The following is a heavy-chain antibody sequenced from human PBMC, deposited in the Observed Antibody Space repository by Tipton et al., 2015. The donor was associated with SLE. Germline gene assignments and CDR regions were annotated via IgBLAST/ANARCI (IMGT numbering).Heavy chain of an antibody. D-gene: IGHD1-20*01. CDR1: GGPFSSGSYY. Sequence: TLSLTCTVSGGPFSSGSYYWSWIRQPAGKGLEWIGRIYTSGSTNYNPSLKSRVTISVDTSKNQFSLKLSSVTAADTAVYYCARDLTGLGFDCWGHGTLVIVSS. CDR2: IYTSGST. J-gene: IGHJ4*01. V-gene: IGHV4-61*02. CDR3: ARDLTGLGFDC.